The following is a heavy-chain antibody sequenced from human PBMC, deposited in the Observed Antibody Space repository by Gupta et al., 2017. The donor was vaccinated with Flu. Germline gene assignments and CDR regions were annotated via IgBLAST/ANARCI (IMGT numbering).Heavy chain of an antibody. D-gene: IGHD3-10*01. V-gene: IGHV4-34*01. J-gene: IGHJ3*02. CDR3: ARGRRITMVRGFAFDI. Sequence: QVQLQQWGAGLLKPSETLSLTCAVYGGSFSGYYWSWIRQPPGKGLEWIGEINHSGSTNYNPSLKSRVTISVDTSKNQFSLKLSSVTAADTAVYYCARGRRITMVRGFAFDIWGQGTMVTGSS. CDR2: INHSGST. CDR1: GGSFSGYY.